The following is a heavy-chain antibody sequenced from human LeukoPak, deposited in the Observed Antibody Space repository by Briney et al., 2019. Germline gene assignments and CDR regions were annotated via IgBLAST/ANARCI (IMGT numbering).Heavy chain of an antibody. CDR3: ARHLLWFGELSGGFDY. CDR1: GFTVSSNY. CDR2: ISSSGGST. Sequence: GGSLRLSCAASGFTVSSNYMSWVRQAPGKGLEWVSGISSSGGSTYYADSVKGRFTISRGNSRNTLYLQMNSLRAEDTAVYYCARHLLWFGELSGGFDYWGQGTLVTVSS. V-gene: IGHV3-23*01. D-gene: IGHD3-10*01. J-gene: IGHJ4*02.